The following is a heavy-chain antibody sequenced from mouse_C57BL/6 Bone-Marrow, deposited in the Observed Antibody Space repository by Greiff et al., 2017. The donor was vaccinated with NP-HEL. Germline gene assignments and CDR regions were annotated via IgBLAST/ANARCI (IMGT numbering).Heavy chain of an antibody. CDR3: ARDINYYGSRRDYWYFDV. CDR2: IYYSGTI. Sequence: EVQLQQSGPGLVKPSQTVFLTCTVTGISITTGNYRWSWIRQFPGNKLEWIGYIYYSGTITYNPSLTSRTTITRDTPKNQFFLEMNSLTAEDTATYYCARDINYYGSRRDYWYFDVWGTGTTVTVSS. V-gene: IGHV3-5*01. J-gene: IGHJ1*03. D-gene: IGHD1-1*01. CDR1: GISITTGNYR.